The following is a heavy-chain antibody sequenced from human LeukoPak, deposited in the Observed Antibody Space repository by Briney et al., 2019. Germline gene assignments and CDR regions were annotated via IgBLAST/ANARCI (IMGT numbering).Heavy chain of an antibody. J-gene: IGHJ6*02. D-gene: IGHD3-10*01. CDR1: GFTFNNAW. CDR2: ISDSGDST. V-gene: IGHV3-23*01. CDR3: AKVPYSDYGSGRPPFMDV. Sequence: RPGGSLRLSCAASGFTFNNAWMSWVRQAPGKGLEWVSTISDSGDSTYYADSVKGRFTISRDNYKNTLYLQMDSLRAEDAAIYYCAKVPYSDYGSGRPPFMDVWGQGTTVAVSS.